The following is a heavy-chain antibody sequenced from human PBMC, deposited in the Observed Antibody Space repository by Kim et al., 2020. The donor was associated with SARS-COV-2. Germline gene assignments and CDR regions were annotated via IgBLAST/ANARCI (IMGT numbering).Heavy chain of an antibody. CDR3: ARGTGSGGTGWFDP. Sequence: NPSLKSRVTISVDTSKNQFSLKLSSVTAADTAVYYCARGTGSGGTGWFDPWGQGTLVTVSS. J-gene: IGHJ5*02. V-gene: IGHV4-39*07. D-gene: IGHD2-15*01.